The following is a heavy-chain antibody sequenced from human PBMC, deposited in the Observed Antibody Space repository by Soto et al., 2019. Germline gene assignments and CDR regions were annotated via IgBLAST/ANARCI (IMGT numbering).Heavy chain of an antibody. V-gene: IGHV4-4*02. CDR2: IYHSGST. Sequence: SETLSLTCAVSGDSISSNNWWNWVRQAPGKGLEWIGEIYHSGSTNYNPSLKSRVTISVDKSKNQFSLKLSSVTAADTALYYCARHHTSLYYFDYWGQGTLVTVSS. CDR3: ARHHTSLYYFDY. CDR1: GDSISSNNW. J-gene: IGHJ4*02.